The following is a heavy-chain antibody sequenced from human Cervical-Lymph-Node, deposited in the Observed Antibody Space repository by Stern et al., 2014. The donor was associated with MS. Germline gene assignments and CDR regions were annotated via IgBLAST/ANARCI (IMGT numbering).Heavy chain of an antibody. J-gene: IGHJ5*02. Sequence: QLQESGPGLVKPSQTLSLTCSVSGDPISSNSNYWKWVRHLPGKGPEWLGYIHYSGNTYSNPSLKSRVALSVDTSGNQFSLQVNSVTAADTAVYYCAKASYNFPNWFDPWGQGILVTVSS. V-gene: IGHV4-31*03. CDR3: AKASYNFPNWFDP. CDR2: IHYSGNT. D-gene: IGHD2/OR15-2a*01. CDR1: GDPISSNSNY.